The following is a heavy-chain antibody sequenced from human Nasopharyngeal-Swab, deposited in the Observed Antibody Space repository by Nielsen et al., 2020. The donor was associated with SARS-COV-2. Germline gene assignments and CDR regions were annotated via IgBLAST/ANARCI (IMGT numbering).Heavy chain of an antibody. V-gene: IGHV1-2*02. Sequence: ASVKVSCKASGYTFTGYYMHWVRQAPGQGLEWMGWINPNSGGTNYAQKFQGRVTMTRDTSISTAYMELSRLRSDDTAVYYCARYSNLYCSSTSCNYGMDVWGQGTTVTVSS. D-gene: IGHD2-2*01. J-gene: IGHJ6*02. CDR1: GYTFTGYY. CDR3: ARYSNLYCSSTSCNYGMDV. CDR2: INPNSGGT.